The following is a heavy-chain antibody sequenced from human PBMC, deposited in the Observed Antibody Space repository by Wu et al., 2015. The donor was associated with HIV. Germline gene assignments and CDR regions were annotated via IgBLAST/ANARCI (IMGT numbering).Heavy chain of an antibody. CDR2: IIPMFGTP. D-gene: IGHD2-2*01. J-gene: IGHJ4*02. CDR3: ASLASNYRSTID. Sequence: QVQLVQSGAEVKKPGSSVKVSCKASGGTFNNDAINWVRQAPGQGLEWMGGIIPMFGTPKYAQKFQDRVTITTDESTSTAYMELSSLRSEDTAMYYCASLASNYRSTIDWGQGTLVTVSS. V-gene: IGHV1-69*05. CDR1: GGTFNNDA.